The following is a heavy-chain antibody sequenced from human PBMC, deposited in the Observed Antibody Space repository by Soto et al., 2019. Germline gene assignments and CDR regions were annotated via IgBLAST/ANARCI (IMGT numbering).Heavy chain of an antibody. D-gene: IGHD5-18*01. J-gene: IGHJ4*02. CDR1: GGTFSSYG. CDR2: IIPIFGTA. Sequence: GASVKVSCKASGGTFSSYGISWVRQAPGQGLEWMGGIIPIFGTAKYAQKFQGRVTIIADESTSTAYMELSSLRSEDTAIYYCAIGYTAMDIDYWGQGTLVTVSS. CDR3: AIGYTAMDIDY. V-gene: IGHV1-69*13.